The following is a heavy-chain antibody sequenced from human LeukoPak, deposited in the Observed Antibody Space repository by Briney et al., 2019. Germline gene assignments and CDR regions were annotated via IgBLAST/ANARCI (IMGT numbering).Heavy chain of an antibody. D-gene: IGHD5-18*01. CDR3: AKIHVDTAMVLPY. J-gene: IGHJ4*02. CDR2: ISGSGGST. V-gene: IGHV3-23*01. Sequence: GGSLRLSCAASGFTFSGYAMSWVRQAPGKGLEWVSAISGSGGSTYYADSVKGRFTISRDNSKNTLYLQMNGLRAEDTAVYYCAKIHVDTAMVLPYWGQGTLVTVSS. CDR1: GFTFSGYA.